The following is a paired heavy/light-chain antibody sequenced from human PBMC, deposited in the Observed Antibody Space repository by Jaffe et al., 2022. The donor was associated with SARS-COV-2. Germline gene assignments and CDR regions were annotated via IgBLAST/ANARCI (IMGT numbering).Light chain of an antibody. J-gene: IGKJ1*01. V-gene: IGKV1-5*03. CDR3: QQYNSYPWT. CDR1: QTISIW. CDR2: KAS. Sequence: DIQMTQSPSTLSASVEDRVTITCRASQTISIWLAWYQQRPGKAPKVLISKASNLESGVPSRFSGSGSGTEFTLTISSLQPDDFATYYCQQYNSYPWTFGQGTKVELK.
Heavy chain of an antibody. V-gene: IGHV4-59*01. D-gene: IGHD2-2*01. Sequence: QVQLQESGPGLVKPSETLSLTCTVSGDYTSHYYWSWIRQTPDKGLEWIGNIYYSGDSNYNPSLKSRLTISLDTPKNQFSLTLDSVTAADTAVYYCARSRDQHPHYYYYYMDVWGKGTTVTVSS. J-gene: IGHJ6*03. CDR3: ARSRDQHPHYYYYYMDV. CDR2: IYYSGDS. CDR1: GDYTSHYY.